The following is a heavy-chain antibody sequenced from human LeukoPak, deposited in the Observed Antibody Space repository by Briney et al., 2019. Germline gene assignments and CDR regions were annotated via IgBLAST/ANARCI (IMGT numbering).Heavy chain of an antibody. V-gene: IGHV3-7*02. CDR3: ARYWSSWSADY. D-gene: IGHD6-13*01. Sequence: GGSPRLSCAASGFTFRNYWMWWVRQAPGKGLEWVANINRDGSETFYVDSVKGRFTISRDDAENSLSLQMNSLRAEDTAVYYCARYWSSWSADYWGQGTLVTVSS. CDR2: INRDGSET. CDR1: GFTFRNYW. J-gene: IGHJ4*02.